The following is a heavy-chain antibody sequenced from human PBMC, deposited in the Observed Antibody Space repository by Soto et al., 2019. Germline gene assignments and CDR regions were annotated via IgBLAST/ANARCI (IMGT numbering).Heavy chain of an antibody. J-gene: IGHJ2*01. CDR1: GFTFSSYE. CDR2: ISSSGSTI. D-gene: IGHD5-18*01. Sequence: GGSLRLSCAASGFTFSSYEMNWVRQAPGKGLEWVSYISSSGSTIYYADSVKGRFTISRDNAKNSLYLQMNSLRAEDTAVYYCASELRIQLWSNDWYFDLWGRGTLVTVSS. V-gene: IGHV3-48*03. CDR3: ASELRIQLWSNDWYFDL.